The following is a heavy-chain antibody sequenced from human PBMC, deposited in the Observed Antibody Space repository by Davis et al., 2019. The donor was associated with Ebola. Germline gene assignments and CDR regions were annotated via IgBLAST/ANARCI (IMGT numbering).Heavy chain of an antibody. D-gene: IGHD3-3*01. J-gene: IGHJ3*02. V-gene: IGHV1-3*01. CDR1: GYTFTSYA. CDR3: ARTYYDFWSGYYPRRAFDI. Sequence: ASVKVSCKASGYTFTSYAMHWVRQAPGQRLEWMGWINAGNGNTKYSQKFQGRVTITRDTSASTAYMELSSLRSEDTAVYYCARTYYDFWSGYYPRRAFDIWGQGTMVNVSS. CDR2: INAGNGNT.